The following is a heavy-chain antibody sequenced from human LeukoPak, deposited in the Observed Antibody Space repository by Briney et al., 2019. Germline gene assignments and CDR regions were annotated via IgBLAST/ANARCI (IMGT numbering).Heavy chain of an antibody. J-gene: IGHJ6*02. CDR3: AAAAGVGWSYYYGMDV. D-gene: IGHD6-19*01. CDR1: GFTFTSSA. V-gene: IGHV1-58*02. CDR2: IVVGSGNT. Sequence: SVKVSCKASGFTFTSSAMQWVRQARGQRVEWIGWIVVGSGNTNYAQKFQERVTITRDMSTSTAYMELSSLRSEDTAVYYCAAAAGVGWSYYYGMDVWGQGTTVTVSS.